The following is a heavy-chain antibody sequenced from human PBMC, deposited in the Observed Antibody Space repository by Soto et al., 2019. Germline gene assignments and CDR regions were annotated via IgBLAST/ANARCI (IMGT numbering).Heavy chain of an antibody. Sequence: SAKVSSKASGYAFTSYDSSWVQQDTRQGIERMGWMNTNSDNTGYAQKFKSRVNMSRNTSISTTNMKMSSMRAERTAMYYCARTLYGDNVDYWGQGTLVTVSS. CDR2: MNTNSDNT. D-gene: IGHD4-17*01. V-gene: IGHV1-8*01. CDR3: ARTLYGDNVDY. CDR1: GYAFTSYD. J-gene: IGHJ4*02.